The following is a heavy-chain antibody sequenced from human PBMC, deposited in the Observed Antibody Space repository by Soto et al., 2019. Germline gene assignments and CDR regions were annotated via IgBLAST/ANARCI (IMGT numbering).Heavy chain of an antibody. CDR2: ISWDGGST. CDR3: AKGPNSSGYYYYYGMDV. J-gene: IGHJ6*02. Sequence: GGSLRLSCAASGFTFDDYAMHWVRQAPGKGLEWVSLISWDGGSTYYADSVKGRFTISRDNSKNSLYLQMNSLRAEDTALYYCAKGPNSSGYYYYYGMDVWGQGTTVTVS. D-gene: IGHD3-22*01. CDR1: GFTFDDYA. V-gene: IGHV3-43D*03.